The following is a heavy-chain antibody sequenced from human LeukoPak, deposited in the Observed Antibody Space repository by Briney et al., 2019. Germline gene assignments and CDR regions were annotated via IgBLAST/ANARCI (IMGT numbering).Heavy chain of an antibody. V-gene: IGHV1-2*02. Sequence: ASVNVSCQASGYTFTGYYMHWVRQAPGQGLEWMGWINPNSGGTNYAQKLQGRVTMTRDTSISTAYMELSRLRSDGTAVYYCARTKWKMATTTPIHLDYWGQGTLVTVSS. CDR1: GYTFTGYY. J-gene: IGHJ4*02. CDR2: INPNSGGT. CDR3: ARTKWKMATTTPIHLDY. D-gene: IGHD5-24*01.